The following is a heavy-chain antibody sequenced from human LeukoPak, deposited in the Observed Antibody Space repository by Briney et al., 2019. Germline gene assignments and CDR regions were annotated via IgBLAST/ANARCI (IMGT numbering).Heavy chain of an antibody. CDR3: ARPMISVMSLGADF. CDR1: GFTFSNYW. Sequence: PGGSLRLSCAVSGFTFSNYWMHWVRQAPGKGLVWVSCISSDGSSTNYADSVKGRFSISRDNAKNTLYLHMTSLRAEDTALYYCARPMISVMSLGADFWGQGSLVTVSS. D-gene: IGHD3/OR15-3a*01. CDR2: ISSDGSST. J-gene: IGHJ4*02. V-gene: IGHV3-74*01.